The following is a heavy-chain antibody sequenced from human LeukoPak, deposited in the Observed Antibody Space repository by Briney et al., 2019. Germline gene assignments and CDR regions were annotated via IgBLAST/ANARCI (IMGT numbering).Heavy chain of an antibody. Sequence: SETLSLTCSVSGVSISSSGYYWGWIRQPPGKGLEWIGYIYYTGATYYNPSLKSRVTISLDTSKNQFSLKLSSVTAADAAVYYCARAGYSYGTGYYFDYWGQGALVTVSS. J-gene: IGHJ4*02. V-gene: IGHV4-39*07. D-gene: IGHD5-18*01. CDR3: ARAGYSYGTGYYFDY. CDR2: IYYTGAT. CDR1: GVSISSSGYY.